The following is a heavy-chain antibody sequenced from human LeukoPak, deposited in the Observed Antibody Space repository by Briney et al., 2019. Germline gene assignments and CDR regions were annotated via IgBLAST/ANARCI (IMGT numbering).Heavy chain of an antibody. CDR2: IYYSGTT. CDR1: GGSISNYY. Sequence: PSETLSLTCTVSGGSISNYYWTWIRQPPGKGLEWIGYIYYSGTTYYNPSLKSRVTISVDTSKNQFSLKLPSVTAANTAVYYCARLSGSPHPPFDYWGQGTLVTVSS. D-gene: IGHD1-26*01. V-gene: IGHV4-59*08. CDR3: ARLSGSPHPPFDY. J-gene: IGHJ4*02.